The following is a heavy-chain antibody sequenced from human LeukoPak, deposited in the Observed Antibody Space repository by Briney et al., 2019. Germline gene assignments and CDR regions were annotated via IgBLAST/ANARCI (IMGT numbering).Heavy chain of an antibody. CDR1: GFTFRNAW. J-gene: IGHJ4*02. Sequence: GGSLRLSCAISGFTFRNAWMSWVRQAPGKGLEWVGRIKSKHDGGTTDFAAPVKGRFSISRDDSENTPYLQMNSLITDDTAVYYCTTAPASLDYWGQGTLVTVSS. V-gene: IGHV3-15*01. CDR3: TTAPASLDY. CDR2: IKSKHDGGTT.